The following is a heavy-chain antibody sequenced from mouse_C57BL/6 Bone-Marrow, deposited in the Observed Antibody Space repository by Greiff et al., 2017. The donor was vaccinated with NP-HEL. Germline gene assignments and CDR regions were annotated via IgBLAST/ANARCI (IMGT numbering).Heavy chain of an antibody. V-gene: IGHV5-4*01. Sequence: EVKLVESGGGLVKPGGSLKLSCAASGFTFSSYAMSWVRQTPEKRLEWVATISDGGSYTYYPDNVKGRFTISRDNAKNNLYLQISHLKSEDTAMYYCARDRSNYGFDYWGQGTTLTVSS. J-gene: IGHJ2*01. CDR1: GFTFSSYA. CDR3: ARDRSNYGFDY. D-gene: IGHD2-5*01. CDR2: ISDGGSYT.